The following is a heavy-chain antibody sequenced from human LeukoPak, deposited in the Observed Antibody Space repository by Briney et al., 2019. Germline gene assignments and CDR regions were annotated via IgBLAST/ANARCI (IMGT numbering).Heavy chain of an antibody. V-gene: IGHV4-4*07. Sequence: SETLSLTCTVSGGSISSYYWSWIRQPAGKGLEWIGRIYTSGSTNYSPSLKSRVTISVDTSKNQFSLKLSSVTAADTAVYYCARGVTMVRGVYYFDYWGQGTLVTVSS. CDR3: ARGVTMVRGVYYFDY. J-gene: IGHJ4*02. CDR1: GGSISSYY. D-gene: IGHD3-10*01. CDR2: IYTSGST.